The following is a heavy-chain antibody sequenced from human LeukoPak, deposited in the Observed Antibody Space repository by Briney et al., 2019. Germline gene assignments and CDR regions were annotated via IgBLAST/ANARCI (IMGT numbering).Heavy chain of an antibody. Sequence: PSETLSLTCAVYGGSFSGYYWSWIRQPPGKGLEWIREINHSGSTNYNPSLKSRVTISVDRSKNQFSLKLISVTAADTAVYYCARGYYYDSSGYYYYLYYFDYWGQGTLVTVSS. J-gene: IGHJ4*02. V-gene: IGHV4-34*01. D-gene: IGHD3-22*01. CDR1: GGSFSGYY. CDR2: INHSGST. CDR3: ARGYYYDSSGYYYYLYYFDY.